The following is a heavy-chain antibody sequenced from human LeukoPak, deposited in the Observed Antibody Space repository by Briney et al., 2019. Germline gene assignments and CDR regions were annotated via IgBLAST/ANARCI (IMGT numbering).Heavy chain of an antibody. CDR2: IRGRSDTT. CDR1: GGSISSYY. CDR3: ARTYDFGIGPPGDAFDN. V-gene: IGHV3-48*01. D-gene: IGHD3-3*01. J-gene: IGHJ3*02. Sequence: ETLSLTCTVAGGSISSYYWNWIRQPPGKGLEWIAFIRGRSDTTYYADSVQGRFTISRDNTEDSVYLQMNSLRVEDTAVYYCARTYDFGIGPPGDAFDNWGQGTLVTVFS.